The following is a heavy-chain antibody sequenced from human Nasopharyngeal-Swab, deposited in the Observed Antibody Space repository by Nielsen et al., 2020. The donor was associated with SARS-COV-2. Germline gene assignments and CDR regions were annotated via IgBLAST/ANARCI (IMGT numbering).Heavy chain of an antibody. Sequence: LRLSCAVSGGSISSGGYYLSWIRQPPGKGLEWIGYIYYSGSTYYNPSLKSRVTISVDTSKNQFSLKLSSVTAADTAVYYCARAPRVTIFRVVTAFDYWGQGTLVTVSS. CDR3: ARAPRVTIFRVVTAFDY. V-gene: IGHV4-30-4*01. J-gene: IGHJ4*02. CDR2: IYYSGST. D-gene: IGHD3-3*01. CDR1: GGSISSGGYY.